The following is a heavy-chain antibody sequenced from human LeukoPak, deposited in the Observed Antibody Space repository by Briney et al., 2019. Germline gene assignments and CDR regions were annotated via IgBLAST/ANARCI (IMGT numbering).Heavy chain of an antibody. CDR2: INPNSGGT. CDR3: ARPRQSRDGYRN. CDR1: GYTFTGYY. Sequence: ASVKVSCKASGYTFTGYYMHWVRQAPGQGLEWMGWINPNSGGTNYAQKFQGRVTMTRDTSISTAYMELSRLRSDDMAVYYCARPRQSRDGYRNWGQGTLVTVSS. V-gene: IGHV1-2*02. J-gene: IGHJ4*02. D-gene: IGHD5-24*01.